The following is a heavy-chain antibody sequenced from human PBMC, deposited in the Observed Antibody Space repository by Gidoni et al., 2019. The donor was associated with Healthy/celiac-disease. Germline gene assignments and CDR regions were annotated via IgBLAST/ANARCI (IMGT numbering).Heavy chain of an antibody. V-gene: IGHV4-59*12. CDR3: ARDYGGNSGWFDP. CDR1: GGSISSYY. Sequence: QVQLQESGPGLVKPSETLSLTCTVSGGSISSYYWSWIRKPPGKGLELIGYIHYSGSTNYNPSLKSRVTISVDTSKNQFSLKLSSVTAADTAVYYCARDYGGNSGWFDPWGQGTLVTVSS. CDR2: IHYSGST. D-gene: IGHD4-17*01. J-gene: IGHJ5*02.